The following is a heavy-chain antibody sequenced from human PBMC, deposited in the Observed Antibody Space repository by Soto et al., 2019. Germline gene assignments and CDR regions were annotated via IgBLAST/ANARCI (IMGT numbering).Heavy chain of an antibody. D-gene: IGHD1-26*01. CDR3: ARHRLFYDSGSHSYVPYYFEN. CDR2: LTPISGAA. CDR1: GGSFNGYA. J-gene: IGHJ4*02. Sequence: QVQLVQSGAEVKKPGSSVKVSCKASGGSFNGYAVSWARQAPGRGLEWMGGLTPISGAATYAKNFQGRVSITADGSTTTAYLDLTSLTSEDTAIYFCARHRLFYDSGSHSYVPYYFENWGQGTLVSVSS. V-gene: IGHV1-69*01.